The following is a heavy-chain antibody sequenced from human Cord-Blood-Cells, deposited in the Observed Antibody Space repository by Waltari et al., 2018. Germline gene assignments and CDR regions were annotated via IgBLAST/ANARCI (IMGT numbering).Heavy chain of an antibody. V-gene: IGHV3-7*04. CDR2: IKQDGSEK. J-gene: IGHJ2*01. Sequence: EVQLVESGGGLVQPGGSLRLSCAAAGFTFSSYWSSWARQAPGKGLEWVANIKQDGSEKYYVDSVKGRFTISRDNAKNSLYLQMNSLRADDTAVYYCARVYNWNYWYFDLWGRGTLVTVSS. CDR1: GFTFSSYW. CDR3: ARVYNWNYWYFDL. D-gene: IGHD1-20*01.